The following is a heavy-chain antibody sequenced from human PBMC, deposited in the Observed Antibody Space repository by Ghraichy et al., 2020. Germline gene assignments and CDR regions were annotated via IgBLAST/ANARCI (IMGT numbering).Heavy chain of an antibody. J-gene: IGHJ6*02. Sequence: LSLTCAASGFTFSSYWMSWVRQAPGKGLEWVANIKQDGSEKYYVDSVKGRFTISRDNAKNSLYLQMNSLRAEDTAVYYCARDQLRNGMDVWGQGTTVTVSS. CDR1: GFTFSSYW. V-gene: IGHV3-7*01. CDR3: ARDQLRNGMDV. CDR2: IKQDGSEK. D-gene: IGHD2-2*01.